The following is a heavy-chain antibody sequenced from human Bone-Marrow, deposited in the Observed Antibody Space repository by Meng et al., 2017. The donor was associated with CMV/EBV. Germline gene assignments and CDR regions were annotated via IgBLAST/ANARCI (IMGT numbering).Heavy chain of an antibody. CDR2: IIPIFGTA. CDR3: AIGYCSSTSCYRGYGMDV. CDR1: GGTFSSYA. J-gene: IGHJ6*02. V-gene: IGHV1-69*05. Sequence: SVKVSCKASGGTFSSYAISWVRQAPGQGLEWMGGIIPIFGTANYAQKFQGRVTITTDESTSTAYMELSSLRSEDTAVYYCAIGYCSSTSCYRGYGMDVWGQGTTVTVSS. D-gene: IGHD2-2*02.